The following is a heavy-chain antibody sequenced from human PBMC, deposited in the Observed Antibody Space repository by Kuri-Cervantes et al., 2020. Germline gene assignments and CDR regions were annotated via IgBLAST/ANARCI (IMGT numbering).Heavy chain of an antibody. V-gene: IGHV2-5*02. D-gene: IGHD6-6*01. CDR1: GFSLRTSGVG. CDR2: IYWDDDK. CDR3: AHGFLVGRSSSSQYIWFDP. Sequence: SGPTLVKPTHTLTLTCTFSGFSLRTSGVGVGWIRQPPGKALEWLALIYWDDDKRYSPSLKSRLTITKETSKNQVVLTMTNMDPVDTATYYCAHGFLVGRSSSSQYIWFDPWGQGTLVTVSS. J-gene: IGHJ5*02.